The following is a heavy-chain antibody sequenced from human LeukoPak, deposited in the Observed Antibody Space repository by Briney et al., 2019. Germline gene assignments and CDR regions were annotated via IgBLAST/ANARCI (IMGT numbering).Heavy chain of an antibody. CDR1: GFTLSTYT. Sequence: GGSLRLSCAASGFTLSTYTMNWVRQAPGKGLQWFSYISSSSSTIYYADSVKGRFTISRDNAKNSLYLQMNGLRDEDTAVYYCAREYSSSSGRAFDIWGQGTMVTASS. CDR2: ISSSSSTI. J-gene: IGHJ3*02. CDR3: AREYSSSSGRAFDI. D-gene: IGHD6-6*01. V-gene: IGHV3-48*02.